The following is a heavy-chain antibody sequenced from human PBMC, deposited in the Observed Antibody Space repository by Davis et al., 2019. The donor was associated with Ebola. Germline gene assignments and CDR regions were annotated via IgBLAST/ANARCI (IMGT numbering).Heavy chain of an antibody. CDR3: ARVSQLELQYGDYYYGMDV. D-gene: IGHD1-1*01. J-gene: IGHJ6*02. CDR1: GFTFDDYA. CDR2: IWYDGSNK. Sequence: GGSLRLSCAASGFTFDDYAMHWVRQAPGKGLEWVAVIWYDGSNKYYADSVKGRFTISRDNSKNTLYLQMNSLRAEDTAVYYCARVSQLELQYGDYYYGMDVWGQGTTVTVSS. V-gene: IGHV3-33*08.